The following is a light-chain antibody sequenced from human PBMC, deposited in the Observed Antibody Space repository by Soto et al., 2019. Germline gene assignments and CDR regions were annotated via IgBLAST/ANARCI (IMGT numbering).Light chain of an antibody. CDR2: DTR. Sequence: QAVVTQEPSLTVSPGGTVTLTCGSSTGAVTSGHFPYWFQQKPGQAPRTLIYDTRNKHSWTPARFSGSLLGGKAALTLSGAQPEDEAEYYCLLSYGGAVVLGGGTKLTVL. V-gene: IGLV7-46*01. J-gene: IGLJ3*02. CDR1: TGAVTSGHF. CDR3: LLSYGGAVV.